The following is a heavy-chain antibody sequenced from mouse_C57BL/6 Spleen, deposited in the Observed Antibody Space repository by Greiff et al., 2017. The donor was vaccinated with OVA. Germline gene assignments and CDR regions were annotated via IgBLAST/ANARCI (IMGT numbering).Heavy chain of an antibody. V-gene: IGHV5-17*01. D-gene: IGHD1-1*01. Sequence: EVKLVESGGGLVKPGGSLKLSCAASGFTFSDYGMHWVRQAPEKGLEWVAYISSGSSTIYYADTVKGRFTISRDNAKNTLFLQMTSLRAEDAAMYYCARSVVGVDYWGQGTSVTVSS. J-gene: IGHJ4*01. CDR3: ARSVVGVDY. CDR2: ISSGSSTI. CDR1: GFTFSDYG.